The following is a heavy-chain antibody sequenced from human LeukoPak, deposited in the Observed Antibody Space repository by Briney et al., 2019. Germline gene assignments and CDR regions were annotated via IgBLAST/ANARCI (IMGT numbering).Heavy chain of an antibody. V-gene: IGHV4-59*01. Sequence: PSETLSLTCTVSGGSISSYYRSWIRQPPGEGLEWIGYIYYSGSTNYNPSLKSRVTISVDTSKNQFSLKLSSVTAADTAVYYCARVKGFGELFFDYWGQGTLVTVSS. CDR2: IYYSGST. CDR1: GGSISSYY. CDR3: ARVKGFGELFFDY. D-gene: IGHD3-10*01. J-gene: IGHJ4*02.